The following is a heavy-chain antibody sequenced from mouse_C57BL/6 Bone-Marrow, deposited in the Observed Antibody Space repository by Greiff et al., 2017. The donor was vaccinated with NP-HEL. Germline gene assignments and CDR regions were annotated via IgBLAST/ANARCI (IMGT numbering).Heavy chain of an antibody. D-gene: IGHD1-1*01. CDR1: GYTFTDYY. CDR2: INPNNGGT. CDR3: AIITTVVAKGGY. J-gene: IGHJ2*01. V-gene: IGHV1-26*01. Sequence: EVQLQQSGPELVKPGASVKISCKASGYTFTDYYMNWVKQSHGKSLEWIGDINPNNGGTSYNQKFKGKATLTVDKSSSTAYMELRSLTSEDSAVYYCAIITTVVAKGGYWGQGTTLTVSS.